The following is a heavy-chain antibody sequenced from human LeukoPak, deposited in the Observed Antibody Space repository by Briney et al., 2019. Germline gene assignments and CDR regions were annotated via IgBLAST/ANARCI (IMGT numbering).Heavy chain of an antibody. D-gene: IGHD1-26*01. J-gene: IGHJ4*02. CDR3: ARALGIIPYSGINY. CDR1: GFTFSSHA. CDR2: ISYDGSNK. Sequence: GGSLRLSCAASGFTFSSHAMHWVRQAPGKGLEWVAVISYDGSNKYYADSVKGRFTISRDNSKNTLYLQMNCLRAEDTAVYYCARALGIIPYSGINYWGQGTLVTVSS. V-gene: IGHV3-30-3*01.